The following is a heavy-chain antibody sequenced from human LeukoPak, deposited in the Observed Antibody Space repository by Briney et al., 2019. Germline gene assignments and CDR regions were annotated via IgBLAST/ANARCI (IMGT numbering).Heavy chain of an antibody. D-gene: IGHD3-22*01. CDR3: ARSKVKYYYDSSGYYYPPPEYFQH. V-gene: IGHV4-39*01. CDR1: GGSISSSSYY. CDR2: IYCSGST. Sequence: PSETLSLTCTVSGGSISSSSYYWGWIRQPPGKGLEWIGSIYCSGSTYYNPSLKSRVTISVDTSKNQFSLKLSSVTAADTAVYYCARSKVKYYYDSSGYYYPPPEYFQHWGQGTLVTVSS. J-gene: IGHJ1*01.